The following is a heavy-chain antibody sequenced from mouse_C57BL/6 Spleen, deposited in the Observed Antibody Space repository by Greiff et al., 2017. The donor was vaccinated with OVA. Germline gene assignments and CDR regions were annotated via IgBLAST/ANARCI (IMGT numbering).Heavy chain of an antibody. CDR3: ARSYGSSYDY. CDR1: GFTFSDYG. CDR2: ISRGSSTI. Sequence: EVKLEESGGGLVKPGGSLKLSCAASGFTFSDYGMHWVRQAPEKGLEWVAYISRGSSTIYYADTVKGRFTISRDNAKNTLFLHMTSLRSEDTAMYYCARSYGSSYDYWGQGTTLTVSS. J-gene: IGHJ2*01. D-gene: IGHD1-1*01. V-gene: IGHV5-17*01.